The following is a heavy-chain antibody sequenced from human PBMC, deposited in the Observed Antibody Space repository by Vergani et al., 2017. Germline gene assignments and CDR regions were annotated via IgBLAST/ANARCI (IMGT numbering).Heavy chain of an antibody. V-gene: IGHV3-21*01. CDR3: ARVTGTRVDY. D-gene: IGHD1-1*01. CDR2: ISSSSSYI. J-gene: IGHJ4*02. Sequence: EVQLVESGGGLVKPGGSLRLSCAASGFTFSSYSMNWVRQAPGKGLEWVSSISSSSSYIYYADSVKGRFTISRDNAKNSLYLQMNSLRAEDTAVYYCARVTGTRVDYWGQGTLVTVSS. CDR1: GFTFSSYS.